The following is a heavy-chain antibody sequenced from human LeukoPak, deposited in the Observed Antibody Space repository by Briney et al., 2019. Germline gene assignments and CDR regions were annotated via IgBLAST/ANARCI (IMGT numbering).Heavy chain of an antibody. CDR2: FDPEDGET. V-gene: IGHV1-24*01. D-gene: IGHD6-6*01. CDR3: ATYPPRRIAAPFGY. Sequence: ASVKVSCKVSGYTLTELSMHWVRQAPGKGLEWMGGFDPEDGETIYAQKFQGRVTMTEDTSTDTAYMELSSLRSEDTAVYYCATYPPRRIAAPFGYWGQGTLVTVSS. CDR1: GYTLTELS. J-gene: IGHJ4*02.